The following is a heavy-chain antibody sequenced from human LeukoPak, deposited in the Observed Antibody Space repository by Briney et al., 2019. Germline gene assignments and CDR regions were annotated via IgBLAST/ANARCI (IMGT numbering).Heavy chain of an antibody. CDR2: IDAGNDDT. D-gene: IGHD2-2*01. V-gene: IGHV1-3*01. Sequence: ASVKVSCKASGYTFSDYAMHWVRQAPGQRFEWVGWIDAGNDDTRYSQKFQGRVTITRDTSASTAYIELGSLRSEDTAMYYCARGSTSDWPLDHWGQETLVTISS. J-gene: IGHJ4*02. CDR3: ARGSTSDWPLDH. CDR1: GYTFSDYA.